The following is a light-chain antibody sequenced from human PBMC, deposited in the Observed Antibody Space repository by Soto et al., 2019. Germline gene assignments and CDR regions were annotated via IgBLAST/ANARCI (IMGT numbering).Light chain of an antibody. J-gene: IGKJ2*01. Sequence: DIRMTQSPSTLSASVGDRVTITCRASQSISSWLAWYQQKPGKAPKLLIYKASSLESGVPSRFSGSGSGTEFTLTISSLQPDDSATYYCQQYSRLYTFGQGTKLEIK. CDR1: QSISSW. CDR3: QQYSRLYT. CDR2: KAS. V-gene: IGKV1-5*03.